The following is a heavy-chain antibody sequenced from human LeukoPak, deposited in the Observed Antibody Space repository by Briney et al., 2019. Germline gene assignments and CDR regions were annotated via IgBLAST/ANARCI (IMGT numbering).Heavy chain of an antibody. CDR3: ARDEGEYSSSGVEVYYYYYGMDV. D-gene: IGHD6-6*01. CDR1: GGSISSSSYY. J-gene: IGHJ6*02. Sequence: SETLSLTCTVSGGSISSSSYYWGWIRQPPGKGLEWIGSIYYSGSTYYNPSLKSRVTISVDASKNQFSLQLNSVTPEDTAVYYCARDEGEYSSSGVEVYYYYYGMDVWGQGTTVTVSS. CDR2: IYYSGST. V-gene: IGHV4-39*02.